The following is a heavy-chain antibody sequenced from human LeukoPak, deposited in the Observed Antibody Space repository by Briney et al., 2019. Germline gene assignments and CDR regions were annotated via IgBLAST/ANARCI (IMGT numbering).Heavy chain of an antibody. Sequence: KASETLSLTCTVSGGSISSYYWSWIRQPPGKGLEWIGYIYTSGSTNYNPSLKSRVTISVDTSKNQFSLKLSSVTAADTAVYYCARHGSSWLYYFDYWGQGTLVTVSS. V-gene: IGHV4-4*09. CDR2: IYTSGST. CDR1: GGSISSYY. CDR3: ARHGSSWLYYFDY. J-gene: IGHJ4*02. D-gene: IGHD6-13*01.